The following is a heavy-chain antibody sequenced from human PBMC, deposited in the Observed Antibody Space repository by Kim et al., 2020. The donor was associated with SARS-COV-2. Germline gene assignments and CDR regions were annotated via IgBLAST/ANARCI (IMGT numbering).Heavy chain of an antibody. CDR3: ARGIMGYYDFWSDTSPYYYYYMDV. Sequence: SETLSLTCTVSGGSISSYYWSWIRQPPGKGLEWIGYIYYSGSTNYNPSLKSRVTISVDTSKNQFSLKLSSVTAADTAVYYCARGIMGYYDFWSDTSPYYYYYMDVWGKGTTVTVSS. J-gene: IGHJ6*03. V-gene: IGHV4-59*01. D-gene: IGHD3-3*01. CDR2: IYYSGST. CDR1: GGSISSYY.